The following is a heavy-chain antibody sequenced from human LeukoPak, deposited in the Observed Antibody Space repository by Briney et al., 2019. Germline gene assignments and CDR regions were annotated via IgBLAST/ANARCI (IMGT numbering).Heavy chain of an antibody. CDR2: ISSSGSHI. CDR1: ESTFSSFP. V-gene: IGHV3-21*01. J-gene: IGHJ2*01. CDR3: AKIGVSGHWYFDL. Sequence: PGGSLRLSCTASESTFSSFPMSWVRQAPGRGLEWISSISSSGSHIYYADSLKGRFTVSRDSAKNSLHVQMNSLRAEDTAVYYCAKIGVSGHWYFDLWGRGTLVTVSS. D-gene: IGHD5/OR15-5a*01.